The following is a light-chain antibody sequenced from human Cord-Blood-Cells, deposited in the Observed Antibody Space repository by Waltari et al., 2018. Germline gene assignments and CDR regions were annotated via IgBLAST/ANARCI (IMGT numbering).Light chain of an antibody. Sequence: QSALTQPASVSGSPGQSITISCTGTSSDVGGYNYVSWYQQHPGKAPKLMNYEVSNRPSGVSNRFSGSKSGNTDSLTISGLQAEDEADYYCSSYTSSSTLVFGTGTKVPVL. V-gene: IGLV2-14*01. CDR2: EVS. CDR1: SSDVGGYNY. CDR3: SSYTSSSTLV. J-gene: IGLJ1*01.